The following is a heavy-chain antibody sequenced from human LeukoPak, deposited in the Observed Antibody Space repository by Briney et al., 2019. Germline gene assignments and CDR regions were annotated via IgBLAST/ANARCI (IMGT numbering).Heavy chain of an antibody. V-gene: IGHV1-46*01. Sequence: ASVKVSCKASGYTFTSYYMHWVRQAPGQGLEWMGIINPSGGSTSYAQKFQGRVTMTRDTSTSTVYMELSSLRSEDTAVYYCARGGRRFLEWLFYYMDVWGKGTTVTVSS. CDR2: INPSGGST. D-gene: IGHD3-3*01. CDR1: GYTFTSYY. CDR3: ARGGRRFLEWLFYYMDV. J-gene: IGHJ6*03.